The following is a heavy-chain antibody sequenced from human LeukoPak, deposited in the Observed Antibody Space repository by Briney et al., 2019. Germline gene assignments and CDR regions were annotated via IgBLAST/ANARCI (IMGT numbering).Heavy chain of an antibody. D-gene: IGHD3-10*01. V-gene: IGHV3-30*01. CDR3: ARGGESRLLWFRESPDF. J-gene: IGHJ4*02. Sequence: DSVKGRFTVSRDNSRNTFFLQMDSLRPEDTAVYYCARGGESRLLWFRESPDFWGQGTRVTVSA.